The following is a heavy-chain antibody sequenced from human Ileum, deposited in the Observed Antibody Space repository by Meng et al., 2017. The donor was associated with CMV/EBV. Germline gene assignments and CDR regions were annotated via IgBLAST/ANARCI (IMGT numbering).Heavy chain of an antibody. CDR1: GFTVSSDY. CDR3: GRDPGLPNGIDD. J-gene: IGHJ6*02. D-gene: IGHD2-15*01. Sequence: GGPLRLSCAASGFTVSSDYMNWVRQAPGKGLEWVSVIYSGGGTYYAESVKGRFTISRDSSENTVYLQMNGLRADDTAVYYCGRDPGLPNGIDDWGQGTTVTVSS. V-gene: IGHV3-53*01. CDR2: IYSGGGT.